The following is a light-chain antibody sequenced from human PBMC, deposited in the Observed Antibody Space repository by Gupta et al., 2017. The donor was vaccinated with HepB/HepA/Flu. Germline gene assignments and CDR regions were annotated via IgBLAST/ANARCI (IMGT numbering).Light chain of an antibody. CDR1: QSVSGNY. CDR2: GAS. Sequence: ELVLTQSPGTLSLSPGERATLSCRASQSVSGNYLAWYQQKSGQAPRLLISGASTRATGVPDRFSGSGSVTDFTLTITRLEPEDFAVYYCQQYGPSPPYTFGQGTKLDIK. CDR3: QQYGPSPPYT. J-gene: IGKJ2*01. V-gene: IGKV3-20*01.